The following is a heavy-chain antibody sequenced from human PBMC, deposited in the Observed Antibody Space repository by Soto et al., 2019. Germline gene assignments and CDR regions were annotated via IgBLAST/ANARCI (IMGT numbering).Heavy chain of an antibody. CDR1: GFTFSSYG. J-gene: IGHJ5*02. D-gene: IGHD4-17*01. CDR2: IWYDGSNK. Sequence: QVQLVESGGGVVQPGRSLRLSCAASGFTFSSYGMHWVRQAPGKGLEWVAVIWYDGSNKYYADSVKGRFTISRDNSKNTLYLQMNSLRAEDTAVYYCARADYGDYFVDPWGQGTLFTVSS. CDR3: ARADYGDYFVDP. V-gene: IGHV3-33*01.